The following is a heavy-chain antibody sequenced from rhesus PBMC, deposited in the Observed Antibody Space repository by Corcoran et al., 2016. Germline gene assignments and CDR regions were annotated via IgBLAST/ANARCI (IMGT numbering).Heavy chain of an antibody. CDR3: ARDAEGAFDF. Sequence: QVQLQQWGEGLVKPSETLSLTCAVYGGSISGYYYWSWIRQPPGKGLEWIGYIYGNSATTNSTPSLTNLVTISKDTSKNQFSLKLSSVTAADTAVYYCARDAEGAFDFWGQGLRVTVSS. V-gene: IGHV4-73*01. CDR2: IYGNSATT. J-gene: IGHJ3*01. CDR1: GGSISGYYY.